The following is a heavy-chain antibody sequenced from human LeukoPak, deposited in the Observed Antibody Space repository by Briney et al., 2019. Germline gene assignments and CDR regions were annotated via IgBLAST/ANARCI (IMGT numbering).Heavy chain of an antibody. Sequence: SETLSLTCAVSGGSISSSNWWSWVRQPPGKGLEWIGEIYHSGSTNYNPSLKSRVTISVDTSKNQFSLKLSSVTAADTAVYYCARHSTYYYDSSGYYHDAFDIWGQGTMVTVSS. CDR1: GGSISSSNW. J-gene: IGHJ3*02. D-gene: IGHD3-22*01. CDR3: ARHSTYYYDSSGYYHDAFDI. V-gene: IGHV4-4*02. CDR2: IYHSGST.